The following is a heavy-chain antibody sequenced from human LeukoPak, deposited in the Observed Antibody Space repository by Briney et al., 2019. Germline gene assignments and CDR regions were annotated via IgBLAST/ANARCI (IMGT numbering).Heavy chain of an antibody. CDR2: IDPNDSGT. CDR1: GCNFVHYW. Sequence: GESLKISCKGSGCNFVHYWIGWVRQMPGKGLEWMGIIDPNDSGTRYRPSFQGQVTFSVDKSNNTAFLHWSSLRVSDTAMYYCARGDRTGTGYVALNLWGQGTPVTVSS. V-gene: IGHV5-51*01. D-gene: IGHD1-7*01. CDR3: ARGDRTGTGYVALNL. J-gene: IGHJ4*02.